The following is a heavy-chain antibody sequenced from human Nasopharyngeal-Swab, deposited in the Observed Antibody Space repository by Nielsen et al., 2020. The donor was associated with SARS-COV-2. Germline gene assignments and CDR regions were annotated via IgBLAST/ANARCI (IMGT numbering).Heavy chain of an antibody. D-gene: IGHD1-26*01. V-gene: IGHV1-2*01. CDR2: INPSNGVT. Sequence: ASVKVSCKASGYTFTGFYVHWVRHAPAQGLECLGRINPSNGVTIYVQKFQGRVTSTRDTSHSTVDMELSRLRSDDTAVYYCVREGDNWEFDSWGQGTLVTVSS. CDR1: GYTFTGFY. CDR3: VREGDNWEFDS. J-gene: IGHJ4*02.